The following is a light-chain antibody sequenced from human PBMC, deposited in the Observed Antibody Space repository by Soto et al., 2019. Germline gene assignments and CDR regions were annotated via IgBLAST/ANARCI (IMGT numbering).Light chain of an antibody. CDR1: QSFRGNY. Sequence: EIVLTQSPGTLSLSPVERATLSCRASQSFRGNYLAWYQQKPGQAPRLLIYGASSRATGIPDRFSGSGSGTDFTLTISRLEPEDFAVYYCQQRSNWPITFGQGTRLEIK. J-gene: IGKJ5*01. CDR3: QQRSNWPIT. CDR2: GAS. V-gene: IGKV3D-20*02.